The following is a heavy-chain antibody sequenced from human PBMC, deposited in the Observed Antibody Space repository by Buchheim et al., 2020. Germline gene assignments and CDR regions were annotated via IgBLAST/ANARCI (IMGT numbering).Heavy chain of an antibody. CDR3: AREGKPMTLDV. CDR2: ISYSGTT. CDR1: SGSINPHY. D-gene: IGHD3-22*01. J-gene: IGHJ6*02. Sequence: QVQLQESGPGLVKPAETLSLTCTVSSGSINPHYWSWVRQPPGKGLEWIGYISYSGTTSYNPSLKSRVTIVLDTSKGQLYLRMNSVSAADTAVYYCAREGKPMTLDVWGQGTT. V-gene: IGHV4-59*11.